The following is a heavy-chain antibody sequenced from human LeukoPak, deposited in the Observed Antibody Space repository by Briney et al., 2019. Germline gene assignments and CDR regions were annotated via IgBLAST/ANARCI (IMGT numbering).Heavy chain of an antibody. CDR2: INPNSGGT. J-gene: IGHJ6*03. Sequence: GASVKVSCKASVYTFTGYYMHWVRQAPGQGLEWMGWINPNSGGTNYAQKFQGRVTMTRDASISTAYMELSRLRSDDTAVYYCAGGCSSTSCHPTHYYYYYMDVWGKGTTVTVSS. CDR3: AGGCSSTSCHPTHYYYYYMDV. D-gene: IGHD2-2*01. CDR1: VYTFTGYY. V-gene: IGHV1-2*02.